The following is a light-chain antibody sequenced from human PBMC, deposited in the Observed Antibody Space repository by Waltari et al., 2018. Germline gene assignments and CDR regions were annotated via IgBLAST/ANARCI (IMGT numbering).Light chain of an antibody. CDR3: LSHTRSGSWV. CDR1: SSDVGAYDY. Sequence: QSALTQPASVSGSPGQSIAISCTGTSSDVGAYDYVSWYQQHAGKGPRLMIYDVSKRPVGVSYRFSGSKSGNTASLTISGLQAEDEAHYYCLSHTRSGSWVFGGGTKVTVL. CDR2: DVS. J-gene: IGLJ3*02. V-gene: IGLV2-14*01.